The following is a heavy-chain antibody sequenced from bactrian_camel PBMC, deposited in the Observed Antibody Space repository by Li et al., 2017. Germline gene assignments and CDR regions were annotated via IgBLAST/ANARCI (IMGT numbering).Heavy chain of an antibody. CDR2: MYQGGAKT. CDR1: EYTASTNC. Sequence: QVQLVESGGGSVQGGGSLRLSCEFSEYTASTNCMTWFRQAPGKEREGVAAMYQGGAKTYYADSVKGRFTISQDNATLYLQMSSLKPEDTATYYCAVGWTSSQYSCNDVRTAAPNYWGQGTQVTV. CDR3: AVGWTSSQYSCNDVRTAAPNY. D-gene: IGHD6*01. J-gene: IGHJ4*01. V-gene: IGHV3S1*01.